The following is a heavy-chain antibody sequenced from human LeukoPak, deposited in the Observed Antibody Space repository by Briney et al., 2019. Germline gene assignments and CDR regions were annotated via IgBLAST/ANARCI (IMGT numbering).Heavy chain of an antibody. CDR1: GITFSSYS. Sequence: GGSLGLSCVASGITFSSYSMNWVRQAPGKGLEWVSYIGSFSGTINYADSVKGRFTISRDNAKNSLYLQMNSLRAEDTAVYYCARDQGGVGYWGQGTLVTVSS. D-gene: IGHD3-16*01. V-gene: IGHV3-48*01. J-gene: IGHJ4*02. CDR2: IGSFSGTI. CDR3: ARDQGGVGY.